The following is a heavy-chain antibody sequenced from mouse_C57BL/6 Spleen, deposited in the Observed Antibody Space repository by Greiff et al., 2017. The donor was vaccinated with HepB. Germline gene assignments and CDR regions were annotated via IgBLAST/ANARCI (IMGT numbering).Heavy chain of an antibody. D-gene: IGHD2-4*01. J-gene: IGHJ1*03. V-gene: IGHV5-16*01. Sequence: EVKLVDSEGGLVQPGSSMKLSCTASGFTFSDYYMAWVRQVPEKGLEWVANINYDGSSTYYLDSLKSRFIISRDNAKNILYLQMSSLKSEDTATYYCARAYDYDDWYFDVWGTGTTVTVSS. CDR3: ARAYDYDDWYFDV. CDR2: INYDGSST. CDR1: GFTFSDYY.